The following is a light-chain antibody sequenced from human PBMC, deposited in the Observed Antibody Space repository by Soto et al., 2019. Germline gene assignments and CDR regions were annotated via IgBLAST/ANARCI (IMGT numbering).Light chain of an antibody. V-gene: IGKV3-11*01. CDR1: QSVTSY. CDR2: DTS. J-gene: IGKJ3*01. Sequence: EIVLTQSPATLSLSPGERATLSCRVSQSVTSYLAWYQQRPGQAPRLLIYDTSNRATGIPARFSGSGSGTDYTLSISGLEPEDFAVYYCQQRSDWPLTFGRGTKVDI. CDR3: QQRSDWPLT.